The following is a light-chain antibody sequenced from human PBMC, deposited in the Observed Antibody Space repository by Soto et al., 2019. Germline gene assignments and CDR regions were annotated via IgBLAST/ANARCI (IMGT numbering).Light chain of an antibody. CDR1: QGISSY. V-gene: IGKV1-8*01. CDR3: QQYDSYPRT. J-gene: IGKJ1*01. CDR2: AAS. Sequence: AIRMTQSPSSFSASTGDGVTITCRASQGISSYLAWYQQKPGIAPKLLIYAASTLQSGVPSRFSGSGSGTDFTLTISCLQSEDFATYYCQQYDSYPRTFGQGTKVEIK.